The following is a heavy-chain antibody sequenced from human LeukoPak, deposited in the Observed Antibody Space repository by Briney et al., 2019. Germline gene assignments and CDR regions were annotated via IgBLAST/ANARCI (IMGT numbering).Heavy chain of an antibody. V-gene: IGHV3-11*04. CDR3: ARVHGDYLEYFDY. CDR2: ISNGGGTT. Sequence: KPGGSLRLSCVASGFTFSDYFIIWVRQAPGKGLEWIAYISNGGGTTYYTDSVQGRFTVSRDNAKNSVYLQMNNLRAEDTAVYYCARVHGDYLEYFDYWGQGTLVTVSS. D-gene: IGHD4-17*01. CDR1: GFTFSDYF. J-gene: IGHJ4*02.